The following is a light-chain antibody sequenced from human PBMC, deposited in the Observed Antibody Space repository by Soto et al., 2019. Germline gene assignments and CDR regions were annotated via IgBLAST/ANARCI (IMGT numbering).Light chain of an antibody. CDR2: DVS. CDR3: SSYTSTSTWV. CDR1: SSDVGGYNY. J-gene: IGLJ3*02. V-gene: IGLV2-14*01. Sequence: QSVLTQPASVSGSPGQSITISCTGTSSDVGGYNYVSWYQQPPGKAPKLMIYDVSNRPSGVSNRFSGSKSGNTASLTISGVQAEDEADYYCSSYTSTSTWVFGGGTKRTVL.